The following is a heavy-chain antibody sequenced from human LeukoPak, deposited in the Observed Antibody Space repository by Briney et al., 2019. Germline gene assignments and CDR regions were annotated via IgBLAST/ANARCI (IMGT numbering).Heavy chain of an antibody. D-gene: IGHD3-22*01. Sequence: SETLSLTCAVYGGSFSGYYWSWIRQPPGKGLEWIGEIKDSGSANYNPSLKSRVFISVDTSKNQFSLKLSSVTAADTAVYYCARGGGYYYDSSGYYLLWGQGTLVTVSS. CDR3: ARGGGYYYDSSGYYLL. CDR2: IKDSGSA. J-gene: IGHJ4*02. V-gene: IGHV4-34*01. CDR1: GGSFSGYY.